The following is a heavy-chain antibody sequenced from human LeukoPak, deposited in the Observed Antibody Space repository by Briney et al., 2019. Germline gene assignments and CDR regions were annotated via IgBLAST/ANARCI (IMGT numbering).Heavy chain of an antibody. CDR3: ASDANVYYGPGSHNWFDP. V-gene: IGHV1-2*06. Sequence: ASVKVSCKTSGHTFTGYYMNWVRQAPGQGLEWMGRISPNSGDTSYAQKFQGRVTMTRDTSISTAYMELSSLRSDDTAVYYCASDANVYYGPGSHNWFDPWGQGTLVAVSS. CDR1: GHTFTGYY. J-gene: IGHJ5*02. CDR2: ISPNSGDT. D-gene: IGHD3-10*01.